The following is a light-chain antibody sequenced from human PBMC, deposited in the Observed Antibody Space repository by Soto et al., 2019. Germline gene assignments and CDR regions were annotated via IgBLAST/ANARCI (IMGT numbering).Light chain of an antibody. CDR2: DVS. CDR1: SSDVGTYNY. V-gene: IGLV2-14*03. CDR3: SSYTTSSTYV. J-gene: IGLJ1*01. Sequence: QSVLTQPASVSGSPGQSITISCTGTSSDVGTYNYVSWYQQHPGKAPKLMIYDVSNRPSGVSNRFSGSKSGNTASLTISGLQAEDEVDYYCSSYTTSSTYVFGTGTKLTVL.